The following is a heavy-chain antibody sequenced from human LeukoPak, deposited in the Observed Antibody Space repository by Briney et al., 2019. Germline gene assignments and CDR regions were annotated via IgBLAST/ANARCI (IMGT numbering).Heavy chain of an antibody. CDR1: GGSFSGYY. Sequence: SETLSLTCAVYGGSFSGYYWSWIRQPPGKGLEWIGEINHSGSTNYNPSLKSRVTISVDTSKNQFSLKLSSVTAADTAVYYCARGQGYCSGGSCYYYYGMDVWGQGTTVTVSS. CDR2: INHSGST. D-gene: IGHD2-15*01. CDR3: ARGQGYCSGGSCYYYYGMDV. J-gene: IGHJ6*02. V-gene: IGHV4-34*01.